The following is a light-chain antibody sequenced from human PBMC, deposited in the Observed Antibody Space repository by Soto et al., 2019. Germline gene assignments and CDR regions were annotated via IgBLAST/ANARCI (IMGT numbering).Light chain of an antibody. J-gene: IGLJ1*01. V-gene: IGLV2-8*01. Sequence: QSALTQPPSASASPGQSVTISCTGTSSDVGGYDYVSWYQHHPGKAPKLMIYGVTKRPSGVPDRFSGSKSGNTASLTVSGLLAEDEADYYCASYAGGNQVFGTGTKLTVL. CDR1: SSDVGGYDY. CDR2: GVT. CDR3: ASYAGGNQV.